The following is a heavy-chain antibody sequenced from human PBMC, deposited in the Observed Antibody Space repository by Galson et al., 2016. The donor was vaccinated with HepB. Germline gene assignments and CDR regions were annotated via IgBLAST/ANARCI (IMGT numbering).Heavy chain of an antibody. CDR3: ASRGGYDAFDI. V-gene: IGHV1-18*01. CDR2: VNTYTGDA. D-gene: IGHD5-12*01. CDR1: SDTLSNYG. Sequence: SVKVSCKASSDTLSNYGFSWVRQAPGQGLERMGGVNTYTGDADYPQRFQDRVTMTTDTSTKTAYMELRSLRSDDTAVYYCASRGGYDAFDIWGQGTMITVSS. J-gene: IGHJ3*02.